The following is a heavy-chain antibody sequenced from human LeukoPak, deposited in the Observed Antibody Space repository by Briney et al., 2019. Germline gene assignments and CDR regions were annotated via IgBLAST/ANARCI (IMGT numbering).Heavy chain of an antibody. J-gene: IGHJ4*02. D-gene: IGHD3-10*01. CDR2: VYHSGIS. CDR1: GDSVSSGGYY. CDR3: ARVYGSGAPVRDFDY. Sequence: SETLSLTCSVSGDSVSSGGYYWSWVRQHPGKGLGWIGYVYHSGISYYNASLERRVTISIDTSKNQFSLNLTSVTAADTAVYYCARVYGSGAPVRDFDYWGQGTLVTVSS. V-gene: IGHV4-31*03.